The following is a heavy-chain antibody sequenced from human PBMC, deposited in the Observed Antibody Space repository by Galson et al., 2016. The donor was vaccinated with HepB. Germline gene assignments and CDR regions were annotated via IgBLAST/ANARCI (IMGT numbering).Heavy chain of an antibody. CDR2: IYWDDDK. CDR3: AHYRSGWFSVGPDAFDV. V-gene: IGHV2-5*02. J-gene: IGHJ3*01. Sequence: PALVNPTQTLTLTCDVSGFSISTSGMAVAWIRQPPGEALEWFALIYWDDDKRYRPSLKNRITMTRDTSKNQVVLTMTDMDPTDTATYYCAHYRSGWFSVGPDAFDVWGRGTRVTVSS. CDR1: GFSISTSGMA. D-gene: IGHD6-25*01.